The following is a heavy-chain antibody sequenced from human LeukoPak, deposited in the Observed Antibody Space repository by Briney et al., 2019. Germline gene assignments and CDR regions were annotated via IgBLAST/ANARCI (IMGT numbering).Heavy chain of an antibody. Sequence: ASVKVSCKVSGYTLTELSMHWVRQAPGKGLEGMGGFDPEDGETIYAQKFQGRVTMTEDTSTDTAYMELSSLRSEDTAVYYCATDYRLTGDFDYWGQGTLVTVSS. J-gene: IGHJ4*02. CDR1: GYTLTELS. CDR2: FDPEDGET. CDR3: ATDYRLTGDFDY. V-gene: IGHV1-24*01. D-gene: IGHD3-9*01.